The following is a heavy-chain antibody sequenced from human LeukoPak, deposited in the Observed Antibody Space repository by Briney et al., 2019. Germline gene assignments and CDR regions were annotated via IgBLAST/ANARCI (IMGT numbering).Heavy chain of an antibody. V-gene: IGHV4-59*08. D-gene: IGHD1-1*01. J-gene: IGHJ4*02. CDR2: VHYSAIT. CDR3: ARRGNSWNDFDS. Sequence: SETLSLTCTVSGSSIRSYYWSWIRQPPGKGLEWIAYVHYSAITNYNPSLKSRVSISVDTSKSQFSLSLSSVTAADTAVYYCARRGNSWNDFDSWGQGTLVTVSS. CDR1: GSSIRSYY.